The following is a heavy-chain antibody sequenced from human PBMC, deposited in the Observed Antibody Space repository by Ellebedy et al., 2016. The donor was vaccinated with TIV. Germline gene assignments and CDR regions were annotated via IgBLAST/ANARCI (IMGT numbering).Heavy chain of an antibody. CDR2: ISSSSSYI. Sequence: GESLKISCAASGFTFSSYSMNWVRQAPGKGLEWVSSISSSSSYIYYADSVKGRFTISRDNAKNSLYLQMNSLRAEDTAVYYCARDGDLDYWGQGTLVTVSS. CDR3: ARDGDLDY. V-gene: IGHV3-21*01. CDR1: GFTFSSYS. D-gene: IGHD3-10*01. J-gene: IGHJ4*02.